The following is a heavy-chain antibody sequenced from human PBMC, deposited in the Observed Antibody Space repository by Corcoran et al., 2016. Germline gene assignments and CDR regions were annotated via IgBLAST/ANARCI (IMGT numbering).Heavy chain of an antibody. CDR1: GFTFSNAW. CDR2: IKSKTDGGTT. J-gene: IGHJ4*02. CDR3: TTVFEYSGYVGGAGYFDY. V-gene: IGHV3-15*01. D-gene: IGHD5-12*01. Sequence: EVQLVESGGGLVKPGGSLRLSCAASGFTFSNAWMSWVRQAPGKGLEWVGRIKSKTDGGTTDSAAPGKGRFTISRDDSKNTPYLQMNSLKTEDTAVDHCTTVFEYSGYVGGAGYFDYWGQGTLVTGSS.